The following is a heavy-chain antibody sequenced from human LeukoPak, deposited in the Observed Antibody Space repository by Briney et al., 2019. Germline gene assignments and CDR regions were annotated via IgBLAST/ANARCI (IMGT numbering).Heavy chain of an antibody. CDR1: GGSFSSHY. CDR2: IYYSGST. D-gene: IGHD3-10*01. CDR3: ARRGYYFDY. J-gene: IGHJ4*02. Sequence: PSETLSLTCAVYGGSFSSHYWSWIRQPPGKGLEWIGYIYYSGSTNYNPSLKSRVTISVDTSENQFSLKLSSVTAADTAVYYCARRGYYFDYWGQGTLVTVSS. V-gene: IGHV4-59*11.